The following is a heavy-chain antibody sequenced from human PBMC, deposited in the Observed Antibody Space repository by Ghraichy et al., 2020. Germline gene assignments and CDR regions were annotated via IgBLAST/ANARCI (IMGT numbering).Heavy chain of an antibody. D-gene: IGHD5-12*01. J-gene: IGHJ4*02. CDR2: IYYSGST. CDR3: ARRGYSGYDRSREYFDY. V-gene: IGHV4-39*01. Sequence: SETLSLTCTVSGGSISSSSYYWGWIRQPPGKGLEWIGSIYYSGSTYYNPSLKSRVTISVDTSKNQFSLKLSPVTAADTAVYYCARRGYSGYDRSREYFDYWGQGTLVTVSS. CDR1: GGSISSSSYY.